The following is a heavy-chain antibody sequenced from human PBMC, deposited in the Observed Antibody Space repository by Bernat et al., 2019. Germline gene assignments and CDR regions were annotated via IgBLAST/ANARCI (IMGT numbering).Heavy chain of an antibody. J-gene: IGHJ4*02. V-gene: IGHV4-4*02. D-gene: IGHD3-3*01. CDR3: ARDTRITIFGVVLYKAGYFDY. CDR1: GGSISSSNW. CDR2: IYHSGST. Sequence: QVQLQESGPGLVKPSGTLSLTCAVSGGSISSSNWWSWVRQPPGKGLEWIGEIYHSGSTNYNPSLKSRVTISVDKSKNQFSLKLSSVTAADTAVYYCARDTRITIFGVVLYKAGYFDYWGQGTLVTVSS.